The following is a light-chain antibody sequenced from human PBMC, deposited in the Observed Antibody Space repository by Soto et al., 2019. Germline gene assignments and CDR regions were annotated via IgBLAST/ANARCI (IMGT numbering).Light chain of an antibody. CDR1: KLGNKY. CDR2: QHT. V-gene: IGLV3-1*01. J-gene: IGLJ2*01. CDR3: QAWDSSTDVV. Sequence: SYELTQPPSVSVSPGQTASITCSGDKLGNKYGCWYQQKPGQSPVLVIYQHTKRPSGIPERFSGSNSGNTATLTISGTQAMDEADYYCQAWDSSTDVVFGGGTKLTVL.